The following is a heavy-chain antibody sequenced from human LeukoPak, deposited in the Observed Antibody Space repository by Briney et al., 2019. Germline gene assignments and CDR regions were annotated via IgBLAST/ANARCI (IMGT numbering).Heavy chain of an antibody. CDR3: GIFMDVVPGTMS. Sequence: SETLSLTCGVYAGSLTNYFCHWIRQAPGKGLEWVGEISHGGITKHNPSPKSRVTMSQDTSKRQFSLKMNSMTAADTGVYYCGIFMDVVPGTMSWGLGTLVTVSS. J-gene: IGHJ4*02. CDR2: ISHGGIT. V-gene: IGHV4-34*01. CDR1: AGSLTNYF. D-gene: IGHD3-22*01.